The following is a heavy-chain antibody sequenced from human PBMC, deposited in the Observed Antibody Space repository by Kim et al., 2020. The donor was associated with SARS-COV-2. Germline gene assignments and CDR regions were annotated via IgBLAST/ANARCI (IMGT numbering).Heavy chain of an antibody. CDR2: ISSNGGST. Sequence: GGSLRLSCSASGFTFSSYAMHWIRQAPGKGLEYVSAISSNGGSTYYADSVKGRFTISRDNSKNTLYLQMSSLRAEDTAVYYCVKDEGEGHPSKGVFDYWGQGTLVTVSS. CDR3: VKDEGEGHPSKGVFDY. V-gene: IGHV3-64D*09. CDR1: GFTFSSYA. D-gene: IGHD3-16*01. J-gene: IGHJ4*02.